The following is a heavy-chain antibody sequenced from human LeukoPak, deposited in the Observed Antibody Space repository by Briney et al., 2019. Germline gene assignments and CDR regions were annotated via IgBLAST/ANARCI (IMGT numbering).Heavy chain of an antibody. CDR3: ARGAQLKSYGMDV. Sequence: TSQTLSLTCTVSGVSISSGSYYWRWLRQPAGKGLEWIGRIYTSGSTNYNPSLKSRVTISVDTSKNQFSLKLSSVTAADTAVYYCARGAQLKSYGMDVWGKGTTVTVSS. CDR1: GVSISSGSYY. D-gene: IGHD3-10*01. CDR2: IYTSGST. V-gene: IGHV4-61*02. J-gene: IGHJ6*04.